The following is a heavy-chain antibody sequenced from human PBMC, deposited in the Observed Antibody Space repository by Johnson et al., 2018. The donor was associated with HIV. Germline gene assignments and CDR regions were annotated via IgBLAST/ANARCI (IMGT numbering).Heavy chain of an antibody. CDR1: GFTFSNYA. CDR3: AKAGQLVAATSAFDI. CDR2: ISYDGSNK. V-gene: IGHV3-30-3*02. Sequence: QVQVVESGGGVVQPGRSLRLSCAASGFTFSNYAMHWVRQAPGKGLEWVSVISYDGSNKYYADSVKGRFTISRDNSKNTLYLQMNSLRSEDTAVYYCAKAGQLVAATSAFDIWGQGTMVTVSS. J-gene: IGHJ3*02. D-gene: IGHD2-15*01.